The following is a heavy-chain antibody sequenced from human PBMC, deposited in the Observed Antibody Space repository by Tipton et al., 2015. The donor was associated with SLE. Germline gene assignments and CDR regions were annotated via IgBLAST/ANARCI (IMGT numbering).Heavy chain of an antibody. J-gene: IGHJ5*02. CDR3: ARVPLGLGELPGWFDP. CDR1: GYTFTSYA. Sequence: QLVQSGAEVKKPGASVKVSCKASGYTFTSYAIHWVRQAPGQRLEWMGWINAGNGNTKCSQKFQGRVTITWDTSASTAYMELSSLRSEDTAVYYCARVPLGLGELPGWFDPWGQGTLVTVSS. CDR2: INAGNGNT. D-gene: IGHD3-10*01. V-gene: IGHV1-3*01.